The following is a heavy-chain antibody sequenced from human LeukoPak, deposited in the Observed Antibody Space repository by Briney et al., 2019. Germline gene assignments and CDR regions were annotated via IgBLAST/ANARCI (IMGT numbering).Heavy chain of an antibody. V-gene: IGHV3-23*01. J-gene: IGHJ4*02. CDR1: GFSFYKFA. D-gene: IGHD3-3*01. CDR2: ISGSGGST. CDR3: AKLWAYDFWSGYSIGGVDY. Sequence: GGSLRLSSAASGFSFYKFAMSWVRQAPGKGLEWVSAISGSGGSTYYADSVKGRFTISRDDSKNTLYLQMNSLRAEDTAVYYCAKLWAYDFWSGYSIGGVDYWGQGTLVTVSS.